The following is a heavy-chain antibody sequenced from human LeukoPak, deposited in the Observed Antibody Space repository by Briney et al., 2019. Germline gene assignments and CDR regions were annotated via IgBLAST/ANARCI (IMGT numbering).Heavy chain of an antibody. CDR2: SYYSGST. V-gene: IGHV4-31*03. Sequence: TPSETLSLTCTVSGGSISSGGYYWSWIRQHPGKGLEWIGYSYYSGSTYYNPSLKSRVTISVDTSHNQFSLTLSSVTAADTAVYYCARDTVHGGWFDPWGQGTLVTVSS. J-gene: IGHJ5*02. CDR3: ARDTVHGGWFDP. CDR1: GGSISSGGYY. D-gene: IGHD4-17*01.